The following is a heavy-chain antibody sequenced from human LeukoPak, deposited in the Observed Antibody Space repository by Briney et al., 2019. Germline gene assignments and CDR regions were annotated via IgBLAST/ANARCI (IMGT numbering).Heavy chain of an antibody. CDR3: ARGRNIGYIVVVPAAYFDY. Sequence: ASVKVSCKASGHTFTSYGISWVRQAPGQGLEWLGWISAYNGNTNYAQKLQGRVTMTTDTSTSTAYMELRSLRSDDTAVYYCARGRNIGYIVVVPAAYFDYWGQGTLVTVSS. CDR2: ISAYNGNT. D-gene: IGHD2-2*01. V-gene: IGHV1-18*01. J-gene: IGHJ4*02. CDR1: GHTFTSYG.